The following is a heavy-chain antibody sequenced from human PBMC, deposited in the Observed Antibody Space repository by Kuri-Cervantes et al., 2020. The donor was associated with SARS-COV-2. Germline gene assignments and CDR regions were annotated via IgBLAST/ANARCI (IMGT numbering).Heavy chain of an antibody. V-gene: IGHV1-69*13. Sequence: SVKVSCKASGGTFSSYAISWVRQAPGQGLEWMGRIIPIFGTANYAQKFQGRVTITADESTSTAYMELSSLRSEDTAVYYCAKVDSGYYYGGGNYWGQGTLVTVSS. CDR2: IIPIFGTA. D-gene: IGHD3-22*01. CDR3: AKVDSGYYYGGGNY. J-gene: IGHJ4*02. CDR1: GGTFSSYA.